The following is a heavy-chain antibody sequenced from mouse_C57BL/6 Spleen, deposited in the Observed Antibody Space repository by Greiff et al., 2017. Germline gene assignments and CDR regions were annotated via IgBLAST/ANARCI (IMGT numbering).Heavy chain of an antibody. J-gene: IGHJ1*03. CDR2: IYPGSGNT. CDR1: GYTFTDYY. CDR3: ARRGVYYPTWYFDV. D-gene: IGHD2-1*01. V-gene: IGHV1-76*01. Sequence: VQLQQSGAELVRPGASVKLSCKASGYTFTDYYINWVKQRPGQGLEWIARIYPGSGNTYYNEKFKGKATLTAEKSSSTAYMPLSSLTSEDYAVYFCARRGVYYPTWYFDVWGTGTTVTVSS.